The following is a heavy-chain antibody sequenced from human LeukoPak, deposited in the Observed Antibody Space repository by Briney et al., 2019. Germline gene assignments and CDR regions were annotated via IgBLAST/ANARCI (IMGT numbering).Heavy chain of an antibody. D-gene: IGHD5-18*01. J-gene: IGHJ4*02. CDR2: INPNSGGT. V-gene: IGHV1-2*04. CDR1: GYTFTGYY. CDR3: ARRYSYGPERHFDY. Sequence: ASVKVSCKASGYTFTGYYMHWVRQAPGQGLEWMGWINPNSGGTNYAQKFQGWVTMTRDTSISTAYMELSRLRSDDTAVYYCARRYSYGPERHFDYWGQGTLVTVSS.